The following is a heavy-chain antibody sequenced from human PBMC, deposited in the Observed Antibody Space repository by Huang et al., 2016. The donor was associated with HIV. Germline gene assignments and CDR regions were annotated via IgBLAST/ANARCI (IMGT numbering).Heavy chain of an antibody. Sequence: QVQLVQSGAEVKKPGASVKVSCKPSGYTFTMYGLNWVRQAAGRGLEWMGCISCYNGNRNSTEKSQGRGTITTGTSTTTAYLELRGLRSDGTAVYCCARDLWSYCDRSGYSPADYWGQETLVTGSS. CDR2: ISCYNGNR. J-gene: IGHJ4*02. CDR1: GYTFTMYG. CDR3: ARDLWSYCDRSGYSPADY. V-gene: IGHV1-18*01. D-gene: IGHD3-22*01.